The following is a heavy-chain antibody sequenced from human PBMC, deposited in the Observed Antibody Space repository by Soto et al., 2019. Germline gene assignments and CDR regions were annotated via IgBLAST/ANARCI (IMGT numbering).Heavy chain of an antibody. CDR3: AKDTSSSPYYMDV. J-gene: IGHJ6*03. CDR2: ITGSTGTT. D-gene: IGHD2-2*01. CDR1: GFTFSNFA. Sequence: EVKVLESGGGSVQPGGSLRLSCAASGFTFSNFAMSWVRHAPGKGLEWVSEITGSTGTTYYADSVKGRFIISRDNSKNTVHLQMNSLRAEDTAVYYCAKDTSSSPYYMDVWGKGTTVTVSS. V-gene: IGHV3-23*01.